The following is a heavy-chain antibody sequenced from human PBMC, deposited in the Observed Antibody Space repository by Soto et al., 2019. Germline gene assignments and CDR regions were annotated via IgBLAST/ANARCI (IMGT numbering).Heavy chain of an antibody. CDR3: ARAWDRNCFGP. J-gene: IGHJ5*02. Sequence: EVQLVESGGGLVQPGGSLRLSCAASGFSFSDYWMSWVRQAPGKGLEWVANINQEDSQKYYVDSVKGRFTISRDNAKRSLYLQMNNLRAEDTAVYYCARAWDRNCFGPRGQGTLVTVSS. CDR1: GFSFSDYW. D-gene: IGHD1-26*01. CDR2: INQEDSQK. V-gene: IGHV3-7*05.